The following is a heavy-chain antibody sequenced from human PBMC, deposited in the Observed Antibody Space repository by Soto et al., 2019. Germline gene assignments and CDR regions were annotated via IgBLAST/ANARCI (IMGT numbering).Heavy chain of an antibody. CDR2: IYYSGST. Sequence: SETLSLTCTVSGGSISSYYWSWIRQPPGKGLEWIGYIYYSGSTDYNPSLKSRVTISVDTSKNQFSLNLSSVTAADTAVYYCARVWGGAFDFWGQGTMVTVSS. D-gene: IGHD3-10*01. CDR1: GGSISSYY. V-gene: IGHV4-59*01. J-gene: IGHJ3*01. CDR3: ARVWGGAFDF.